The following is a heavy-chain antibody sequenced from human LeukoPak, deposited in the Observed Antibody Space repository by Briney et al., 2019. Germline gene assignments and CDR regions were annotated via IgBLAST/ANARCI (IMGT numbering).Heavy chain of an antibody. Sequence: SETLSLTCTVSGGSISNYYWSWIRQPPGKGLEWIGYIFYSGNTNYNPSLKSRVTISLDTSKSQFSLSLTSVTAADTAVYYCARAPAVAGGTFDIWGQGTMVTVSS. J-gene: IGHJ3*02. CDR2: IFYSGNT. CDR1: GGSISNYY. D-gene: IGHD6-19*01. V-gene: IGHV4-59*08. CDR3: ARAPAVAGGTFDI.